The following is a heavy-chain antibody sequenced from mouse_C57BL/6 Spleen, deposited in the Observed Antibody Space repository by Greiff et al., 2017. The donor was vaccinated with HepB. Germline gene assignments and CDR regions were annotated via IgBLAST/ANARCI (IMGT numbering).Heavy chain of an antibody. Sequence: VQLQQSGAELVKPGASVKISCKASGYAFSSYWMNWVKQRPGKGLEWIGQIYPGDGDTNYNGKFKGKATLTADKSSSTAYMQLSSLTSEDSAVYFCARHYYGSSYPYAMDYWGQGTSVTVSS. CDR3: ARHYYGSSYPYAMDY. J-gene: IGHJ4*01. CDR1: GYAFSSYW. CDR2: IYPGDGDT. D-gene: IGHD1-1*01. V-gene: IGHV1-80*01.